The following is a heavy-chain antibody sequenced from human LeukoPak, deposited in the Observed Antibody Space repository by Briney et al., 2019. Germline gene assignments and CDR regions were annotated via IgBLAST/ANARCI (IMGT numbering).Heavy chain of an antibody. V-gene: IGHV3-23*01. CDR2: ISGSGGST. J-gene: IGHJ4*02. D-gene: IGHD5-12*01. CDR3: AKDRGYAFDY. CDR1: RFTFSSYA. Sequence: GGSLRLSCAASRFTFSSYAMSWVRQAPGKGLEWVSAISGSGGSTYYADSVKGRFIISRDNSKNTLYLQMNSLRAEDTAVYYCAKDRGYAFDYWGQGTLVTVSS.